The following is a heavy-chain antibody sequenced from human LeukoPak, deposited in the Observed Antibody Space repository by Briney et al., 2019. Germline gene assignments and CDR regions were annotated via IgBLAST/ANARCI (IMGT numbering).Heavy chain of an antibody. CDR2: INHSGST. Sequence: SETLSLTCAVYGGSFSGYYWSWIRQPPGKGLEWIGEINHSGSTNYNPSLKSRVTISVDTSKNQFSLKLSSVTAADTAVYYCARHLGYQLLWGFDYWGQGTLVTVSS. J-gene: IGHJ4*02. CDR1: GGSFSGYY. D-gene: IGHD2-2*01. V-gene: IGHV4-34*01. CDR3: ARHLGYQLLWGFDY.